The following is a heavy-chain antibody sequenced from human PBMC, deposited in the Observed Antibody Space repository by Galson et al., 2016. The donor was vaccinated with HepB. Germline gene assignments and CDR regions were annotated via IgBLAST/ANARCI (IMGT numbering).Heavy chain of an antibody. CDR1: GFTFSNYY. D-gene: IGHD6-6*01. CDR2: INSGGNTI. CDR3: ARAFRRIAARLSFDYYYGMDV. Sequence: SLRLSCAASGFTFSNYYMPWIRQAPGKGLEWISYINSGGNTIYYADSVKGRFTISRDNAKNSLYLQLNSLRADDTAVYYCARAFRRIAARLSFDYYYGMDVWGQGITVTVSS. V-gene: IGHV3-11*01. J-gene: IGHJ6*02.